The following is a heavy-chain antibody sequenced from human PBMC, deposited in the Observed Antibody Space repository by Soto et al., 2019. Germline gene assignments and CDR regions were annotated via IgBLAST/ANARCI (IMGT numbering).Heavy chain of an antibody. CDR1: GFTFSSYW. CDR3: AGEAAADCDY. D-gene: IGHD6-13*01. J-gene: IGHJ4*02. Sequence: EVQLVESGGGLVQPGGSLRLSCAASGFTFSSYWMHWVRQAPGKGLVWVSRINSDRSSTSYADSVQGRSTISRGNAKNSLDLQMSSPSAPDTSVYYCAGEAAADCDYWGRGTLVAV. CDR2: INSDRSST. V-gene: IGHV3-74*01.